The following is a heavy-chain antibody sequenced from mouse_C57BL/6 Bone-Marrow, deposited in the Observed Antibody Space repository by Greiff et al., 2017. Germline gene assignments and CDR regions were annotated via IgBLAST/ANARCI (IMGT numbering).Heavy chain of an antibody. V-gene: IGHV5-17*01. CDR3: ERGGRVVDAGGMDY. Sequence: EVKVVESGGGLVKPGGSLKLSCAASGFTFSDYGMHWVRQAPEKGLEWVAYISSGSSTIYYADTVKGRFTISRDNAKNTLFLQMTSLRSEDTAMYYCERGGRVVDAGGMDYWGQGTSVTVSS. J-gene: IGHJ4*01. CDR2: ISSGSSTI. D-gene: IGHD1-1*01. CDR1: GFTFSDYG.